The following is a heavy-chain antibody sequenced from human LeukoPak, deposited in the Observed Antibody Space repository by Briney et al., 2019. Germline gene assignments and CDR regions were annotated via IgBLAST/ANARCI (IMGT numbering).Heavy chain of an antibody. J-gene: IGHJ3*01. Sequence: PGGSLRLSCAASGFTFANYAMSWVRQAPGKGLEWVSGISDRGDRTYYTDSVKGRFTISRDNSKNTLSVQMNRLRAEVTAVYCCAKYRTPFYFDAFDVWGLGTMVIVSS. CDR2: ISDRGDRT. CDR1: GFTFANYA. V-gene: IGHV3-23*01. D-gene: IGHD2/OR15-2a*01. CDR3: AKYRTPFYFDAFDV.